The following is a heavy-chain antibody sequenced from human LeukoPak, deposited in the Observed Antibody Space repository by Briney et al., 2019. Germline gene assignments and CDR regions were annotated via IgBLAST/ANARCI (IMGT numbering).Heavy chain of an antibody. CDR3: AGDGDGSGYYPFEY. D-gene: IGHD3-22*01. CDR1: GFTVSSNY. J-gene: IGHJ4*02. V-gene: IGHV3-66*01. Sequence: GSLRLSCAASGFTVSSNYMSWVRQAPGKGLEWVSVTYSGGSTHYADSVKGRFTISRDNSKNTLYLQMNSLRTEDTAVYYCAGDGDGSGYYPFEYWGQGTLVTVSS. CDR2: TYSGGST.